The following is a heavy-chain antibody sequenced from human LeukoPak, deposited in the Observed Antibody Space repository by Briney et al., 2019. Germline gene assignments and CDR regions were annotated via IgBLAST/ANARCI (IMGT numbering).Heavy chain of an antibody. CDR2: ISSSGSTI. CDR3: ARPPYFSSTSCPPSRY. Sequence: PGGSLRLSCAASGFTFSSYEMNWVRQAPGKGLEWVSYISSSGSTIYYADSVKGRFTISRDNAKNSLYLQMNSLRAEDTAVYYCARPPYFSSTSCPPSRYWGQGTLVTVSS. D-gene: IGHD2-2*01. J-gene: IGHJ4*02. V-gene: IGHV3-48*03. CDR1: GFTFSSYE.